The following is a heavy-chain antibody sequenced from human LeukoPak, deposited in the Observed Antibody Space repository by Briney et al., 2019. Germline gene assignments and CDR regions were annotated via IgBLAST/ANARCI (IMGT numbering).Heavy chain of an antibody. CDR2: THSDGTT. CDR1: GFTVSNNF. CDR3: ARPSSLDGSGRYYIDY. V-gene: IGHV3-66*01. J-gene: IGHJ4*02. D-gene: IGHD3-10*01. Sequence: PGGSLRLSCAASGFTVSNNFMNWVRQAPGKGLEWVSVTHSDGTTYFADSVQGRFTISRDNSKNTLYLQMNSLRDEDTAVYYCARPSSLDGSGRYYIDYWGQGTLVAVSS.